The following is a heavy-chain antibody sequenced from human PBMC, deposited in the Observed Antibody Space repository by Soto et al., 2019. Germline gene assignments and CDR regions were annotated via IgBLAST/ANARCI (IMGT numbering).Heavy chain of an antibody. CDR3: ARVVLTINRGAFDA. Sequence: QVQLQESGPGLVKPSGTLSLTCAVSGGSISSSHWWTWVRPSPGKGLEYIGEISHRGTSNSNPSLKSRVTLSVDKSKTHFSLTLTSVTAADTAVYYCARVVLTINRGAFDAWGQGTLVIVSS. CDR1: GGSISSSHW. J-gene: IGHJ3*01. D-gene: IGHD3-9*01. CDR2: ISHRGTS. V-gene: IGHV4-4*02.